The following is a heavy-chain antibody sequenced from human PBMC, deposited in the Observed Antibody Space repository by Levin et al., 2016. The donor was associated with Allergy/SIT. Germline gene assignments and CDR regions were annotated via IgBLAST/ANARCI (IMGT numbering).Heavy chain of an antibody. CDR2: IIPIFGTA. D-gene: IGHD1-26*01. CDR1: GGTFSSYA. CDR3: ARGIRVGATTRFYYYGMDV. Sequence: SVKVSCKASGGTFSSYAISWVRQAPGQGLEWMGGIIPIFGTANYAQKFQGRVTITADKSTSTAYMELSSLRSEDTAVYYCARGIRVGATTRFYYYGMDVWGQGTTVTVSS. J-gene: IGHJ6*02. V-gene: IGHV1-69*06.